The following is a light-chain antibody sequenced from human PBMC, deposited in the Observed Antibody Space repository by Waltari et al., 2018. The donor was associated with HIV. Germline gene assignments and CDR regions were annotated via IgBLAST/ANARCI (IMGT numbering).Light chain of an antibody. V-gene: IGLV3-21*02. CDR2: DDT. Sequence: SYVMTQTPSVSVAPGQTARITCGGNDIGSKSVQWYQQKAGQAPVVVVNDDTDRPSGIPERFSGANSGNTATLTISRVEAGDEADYYCQVWESSNESWVFGGGTKLTVL. J-gene: IGLJ3*02. CDR3: QVWESSNESWV. CDR1: DIGSKS.